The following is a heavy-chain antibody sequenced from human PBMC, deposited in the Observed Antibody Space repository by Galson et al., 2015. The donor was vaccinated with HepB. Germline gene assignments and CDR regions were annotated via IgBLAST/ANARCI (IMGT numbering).Heavy chain of an antibody. V-gene: IGHV3-30-3*01. CDR2: ISHDGSSK. D-gene: IGHD5-18*01. CDR1: GFTFRNFA. CDR3: ARAIGYTYGDAFDV. J-gene: IGHJ3*01. Sequence: SLRLSCAVSGFTFRNFAMHWVRQAPGKGLEWVAVISHDGSSKYFTDSVKGRFTVSRDNSKNTLSLHMKSLRRDDTAVYYCARAIGYTYGDAFDVWGQGTMVTVSS.